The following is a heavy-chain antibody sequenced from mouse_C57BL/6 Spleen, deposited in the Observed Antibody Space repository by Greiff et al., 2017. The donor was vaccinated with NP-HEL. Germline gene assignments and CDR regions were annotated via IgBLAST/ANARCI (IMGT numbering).Heavy chain of an antibody. V-gene: IGHV5-6*01. CDR2: ISSGGSYT. J-gene: IGHJ2*01. CDR3: ARPITTVVGEYFDY. CDR1: GFTFSSYG. Sequence: EVQRVESGGDLVKPGGSLKLSCAASGFTFSSYGMSWVRQTPDKRLEWVATISSGGSYTYYPDSVKGRFTISRDNAKNTLYLQMSSLKSEDTAMYYCARPITTVVGEYFDYWGQGTTLTVSS. D-gene: IGHD1-1*01.